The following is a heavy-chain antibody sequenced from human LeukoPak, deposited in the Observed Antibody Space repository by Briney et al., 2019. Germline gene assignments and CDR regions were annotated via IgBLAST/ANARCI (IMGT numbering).Heavy chain of an antibody. Sequence: PSETLSLTCTVSGGSISSYYWSWIRQPPGKGLEWIGYIYYSGSTNYNPSLKSRVTISVDTSKNQFSLKLSSVTAADTAVYYCARGVYIAAAQYAYWGQGAWSPSPQ. CDR1: GGSISSYY. V-gene: IGHV4-59*01. J-gene: IGHJ4*02. CDR2: IYYSGST. CDR3: ARGVYIAAAQYAY. D-gene: IGHD6-13*01.